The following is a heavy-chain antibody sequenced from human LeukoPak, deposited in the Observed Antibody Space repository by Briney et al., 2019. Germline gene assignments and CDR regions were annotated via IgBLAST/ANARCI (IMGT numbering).Heavy chain of an antibody. J-gene: IGHJ5*02. V-gene: IGHV4-31*03. Sequence: SETLSLTCTVSGGSISSGGYSWSWIRQHPGKGLEWIGYIYYSGSTYYNPSLKSRVTISVDTSKNQFSLKLSSVTAADTAVYYCARDGSGSYYRNWFDPWGQGTLVTVSS. CDR3: ARDGSGSYYRNWFDP. CDR1: GGSISSGGYS. D-gene: IGHD3-10*01. CDR2: IYYSGST.